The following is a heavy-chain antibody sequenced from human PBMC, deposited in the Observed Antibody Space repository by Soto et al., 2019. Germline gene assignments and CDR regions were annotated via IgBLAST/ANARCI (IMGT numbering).Heavy chain of an antibody. CDR1: GGSINSYY. D-gene: IGHD3-10*01. CDR3: ARGRRVRGVIGYYGMDV. J-gene: IGHJ6*02. CDR2: IYSRGST. Sequence: SETLSLPCTVSGGSINSYYLISLRQHPGTGLKWKRYIYSRGSTNYRPSLKNCSTISVDTAKNQFTTKLITVTAAYTAVYYCARGRRVRGVIGYYGMDVWGQGTTVT. V-gene: IGHV4-59*12.